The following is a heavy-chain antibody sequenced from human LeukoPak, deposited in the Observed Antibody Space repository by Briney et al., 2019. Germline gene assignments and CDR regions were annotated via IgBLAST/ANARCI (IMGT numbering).Heavy chain of an antibody. Sequence: SETLSLTCTVSGGSISSSYYYWGWIRQPPGKALEWIGSIYSSGSPYYKPSLKSRVTMSVDTSKNQFSLKLSSVTAADTAVYYCARLGYGGNSDAFDIWGQGTMVTVSS. D-gene: IGHD4-23*01. J-gene: IGHJ3*02. CDR1: GGSISSSYYY. CDR2: IYSSGSP. CDR3: ARLGYGGNSDAFDI. V-gene: IGHV4-39*01.